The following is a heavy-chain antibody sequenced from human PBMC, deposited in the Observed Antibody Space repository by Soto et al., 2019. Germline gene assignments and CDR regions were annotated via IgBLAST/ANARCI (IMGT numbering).Heavy chain of an antibody. D-gene: IGHD2-2*01. V-gene: IGHV3-23*01. J-gene: IGHJ6*02. CDR2: ITGSGGST. Sequence: GGSLNLSCAASAFTFSSHSMHLVRPDTGKGLEWVSVITGSGGSTYYADSVKGRFTISRDNSKNPLYLQMNSLRAEVTAVYYCAKYFVVVPAATPNYYGMDVWGQGTTVTVSS. CDR1: AFTFSSHS. CDR3: AKYFVVVPAATPNYYGMDV.